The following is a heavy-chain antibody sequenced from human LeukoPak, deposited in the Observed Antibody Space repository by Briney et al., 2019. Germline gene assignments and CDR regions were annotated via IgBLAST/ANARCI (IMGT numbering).Heavy chain of an antibody. D-gene: IGHD3-3*01. Sequence: SVKVSCKASGGTFSSYAISWVRQAPGQGLEWMGGIIPIFGTANYAQKFQGRVTITADESTSTAYMELSSLRSEDTAVYYCARTDKGYDFWSGYYDYWGQGTLVTVSS. CDR2: IIPIFGTA. V-gene: IGHV1-69*13. J-gene: IGHJ4*02. CDR3: ARTDKGYDFWSGYYDY. CDR1: GGTFSSYA.